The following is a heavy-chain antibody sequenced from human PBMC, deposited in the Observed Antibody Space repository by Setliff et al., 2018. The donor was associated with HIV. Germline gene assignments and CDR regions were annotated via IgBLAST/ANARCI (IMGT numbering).Heavy chain of an antibody. CDR2: INYSNGDT. CDR3: ALANSVSTARWNH. D-gene: IGHD1-1*01. V-gene: IGHV1-2*02. J-gene: IGHJ1*01. CDR1: GYIFSGYY. Sequence: ASVKVSCKTSGYIFSGYYLHWLRRAPGQGLEWMGWINYSNGDTKSPEKFQGRVTMTRDSSISTVYMDLQRLTSDDTAVYYCALANSVSTARWNHWGRGTLVTVSS.